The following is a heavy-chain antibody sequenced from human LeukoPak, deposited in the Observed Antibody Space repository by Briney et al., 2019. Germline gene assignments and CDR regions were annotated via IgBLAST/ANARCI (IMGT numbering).Heavy chain of an antibody. D-gene: IGHD5-12*01. Sequence: GGSLRLSCSASGTAFRTYAMHWVRQPPGKGLYYVSAISINGGSTYYADSVRGGFTISRDNSKNTLYLQMSSLRPDDTAVYYCVRTYDENPLGWFDPWGQGTLVTASS. V-gene: IGHV3-64D*06. CDR2: ISINGGST. J-gene: IGHJ5*02. CDR1: GTAFRTYA. CDR3: VRTYDENPLGWFDP.